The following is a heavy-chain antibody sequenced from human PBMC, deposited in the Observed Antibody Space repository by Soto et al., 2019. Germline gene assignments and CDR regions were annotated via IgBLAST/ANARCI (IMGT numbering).Heavy chain of an antibody. V-gene: IGHV4-59*02. Sequence: PSETLSLTCTVSGGSVSTYYWSWIRQPPGKGLEWIGYVSYGGSTNSNPSLRSRVTMSVDTSENQFSLKLSSVTAADTAVYYCARLRQWLVDYWGQGTLVTVSS. CDR2: VSYGGST. CDR3: ARLRQWLVDY. J-gene: IGHJ4*02. CDR1: GGSVSTYY. D-gene: IGHD6-19*01.